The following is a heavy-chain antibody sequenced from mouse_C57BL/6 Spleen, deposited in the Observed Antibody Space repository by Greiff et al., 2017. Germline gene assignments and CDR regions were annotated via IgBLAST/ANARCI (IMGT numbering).Heavy chain of an antibody. Sequence: VQLQQPGAALVRPGSSVKLSCKASGYTFTSYWMDWVKQRPGQGLEWIGNIYPSDSETHYNQKFKDKATLTVDKSPSTAYMQLSSLTSEDSAVYYCARRSNAMDDWGQGTSVTVSS. CDR3: ARRSNAMDD. CDR1: GYTFTSYW. J-gene: IGHJ4*01. CDR2: IYPSDSET. V-gene: IGHV1-61*01.